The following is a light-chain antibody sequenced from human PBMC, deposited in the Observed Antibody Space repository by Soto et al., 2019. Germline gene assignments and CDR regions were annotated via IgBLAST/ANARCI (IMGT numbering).Light chain of an antibody. V-gene: IGKV1-12*01. CDR2: VTS. Sequence: DIQMTQSPSSVSASVGDRVTITCRASQGISRWLAWYQQKPGKAPKLLIYVTSRLESGVPSRFSGSGSGTDFTLTISSLQPEDFAIYYCQQANSFPWTFGQGTKVEIK. CDR1: QGISRW. CDR3: QQANSFPWT. J-gene: IGKJ1*01.